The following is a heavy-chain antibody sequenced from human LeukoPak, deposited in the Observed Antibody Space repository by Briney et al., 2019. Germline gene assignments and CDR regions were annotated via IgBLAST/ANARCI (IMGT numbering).Heavy chain of an antibody. CDR1: DYTFTNYG. D-gene: IGHD2-2*01. V-gene: IGHV1-18*01. CDR3: ARDLIIRRRVLYCSSTSCYRAFDP. CDR2: ISGYNGNT. Sequence: WASVKVSCKASDYTFTNYGINWVRQAPGQGLEWMGWISGYNGNTNYAQKLQGRVTMTTDTSTSTAYMELSRLRSDDTAVYYCARDLIIRRRVLYCSSTSCYRAFDPWGQGTLVTVSS. J-gene: IGHJ5*02.